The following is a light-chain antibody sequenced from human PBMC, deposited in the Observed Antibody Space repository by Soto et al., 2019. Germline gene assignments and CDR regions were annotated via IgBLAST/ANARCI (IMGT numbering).Light chain of an antibody. CDR1: SSDVGRYNY. Sequence: QSALPQPPSASGSPGQSVTISCTGTSSDVGRYNYISWYQQHPGKAPKLMIYEVSKRPSGVPDRFSGSKSGNTASLTVSGLQAEDEADYYCSSNAGSSHYVFGTGTKLTVL. V-gene: IGLV2-8*01. J-gene: IGLJ1*01. CDR2: EVS. CDR3: SSNAGSSHYV.